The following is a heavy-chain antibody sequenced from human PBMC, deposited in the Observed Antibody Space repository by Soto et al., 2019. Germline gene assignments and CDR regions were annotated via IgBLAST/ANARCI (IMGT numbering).Heavy chain of an antibody. CDR3: GKERRGSGWFVCSY. V-gene: IGHV3-33*06. CDR2: IWYDGSNK. D-gene: IGHD6-19*01. J-gene: IGHJ4*02. CDR1: GFTFSSYG. Sequence: PGGSLRLSCAASGFTFSSYGMHWVSQAPGNGLEWVAVIWYDGSNKYYADSVKCRFTISRDNSKNTLYLQMNSLRADDTAVYYCGKERRGSGWFVCSYLGQGILVTVSS.